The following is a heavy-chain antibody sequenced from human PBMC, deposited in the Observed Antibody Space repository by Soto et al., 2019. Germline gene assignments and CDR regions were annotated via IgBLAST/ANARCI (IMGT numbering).Heavy chain of an antibody. Sequence: QVQLVESGGGVVQPGRSLRLSCAASGFSFSSYGMHWVRQAPGKGLEWVAVISYDGSNKYYADSVKGRFTISRDNSKNTVYLQTNSLRAEDTALYYCAKDDHGAPFDYWGQGTLVTVSS. CDR1: GFSFSSYG. J-gene: IGHJ4*02. CDR2: ISYDGSNK. CDR3: AKDDHGAPFDY. D-gene: IGHD1-26*01. V-gene: IGHV3-30*18.